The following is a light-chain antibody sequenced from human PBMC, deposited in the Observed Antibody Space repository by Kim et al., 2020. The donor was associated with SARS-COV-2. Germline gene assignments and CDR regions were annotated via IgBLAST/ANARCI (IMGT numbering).Light chain of an antibody. CDR3: QQYGSWWT. J-gene: IGKJ1*01. Sequence: LSPRERATLSCRASQSVSSSYLAWYQQKPGQAPRLLIYGASSRATGIPDRFSGSGSGTDFTLTISRLEPEDFAVYYCQQYGSWWTFGQGTKVDIK. CDR1: QSVSSSY. V-gene: IGKV3-20*01. CDR2: GAS.